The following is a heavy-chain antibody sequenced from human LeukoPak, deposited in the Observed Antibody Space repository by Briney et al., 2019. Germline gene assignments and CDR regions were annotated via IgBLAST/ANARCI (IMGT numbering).Heavy chain of an antibody. CDR3: ARSPVSDSSGREPFDT. V-gene: IGHV4-34*01. J-gene: IGHJ3*02. CDR1: GGSFSGYY. D-gene: IGHD3-22*01. CDR2: INHSGST. Sequence: PSETLSLTCAVYGGSFSGYYWSWIRQPPGKGLEWIGEINHSGSTNYNPSLKSRVTISVDTSKNQFSLKLSSVTAADTAVYYCARSPVSDSSGREPFDTWGQGTMVTVSS.